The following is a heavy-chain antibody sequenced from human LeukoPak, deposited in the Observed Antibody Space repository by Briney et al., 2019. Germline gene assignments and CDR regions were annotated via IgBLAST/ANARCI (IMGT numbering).Heavy chain of an antibody. CDR3: ARAPGQQQLAFMDV. D-gene: IGHD6-13*01. V-gene: IGHV4-39*07. Sequence: PSETLSLTCTVSGGSISSSSYYWGWIRQPPGKGLEWIGSIYYSGSTYYNPSLKSRVTISVDTSKNQFSLKLSSVTAADTAVYYCARAPGQQQLAFMDVWGKGTTVTVSS. CDR1: GGSISSSSYY. CDR2: IYYSGST. J-gene: IGHJ6*03.